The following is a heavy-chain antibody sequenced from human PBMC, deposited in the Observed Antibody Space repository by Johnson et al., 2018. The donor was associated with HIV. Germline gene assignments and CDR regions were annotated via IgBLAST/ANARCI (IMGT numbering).Heavy chain of an antibody. Sequence: VQLVESGGGLVKPGGSLRFSCAASGFTFSYYAMHWVRQAPGEGLEWVAVISYDGSNRYYADSVKGRFTLSRDNSKNTLYLQMNSLRAEDTAVYYCARGGGGYAYDAFDIWGQGTMVTVSS. V-gene: IGHV3-30*07. CDR2: ISYDGSNR. D-gene: IGHD5-12*01. J-gene: IGHJ3*02. CDR1: GFTFSYYA. CDR3: ARGGGGYAYDAFDI.